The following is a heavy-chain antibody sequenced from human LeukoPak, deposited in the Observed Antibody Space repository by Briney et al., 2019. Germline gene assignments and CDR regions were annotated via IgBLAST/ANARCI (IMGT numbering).Heavy chain of an antibody. D-gene: IGHD3/OR15-3a*01. J-gene: IGHJ4*02. CDR3: AREGLGPGGFDY. Sequence: VKGRFTISRDNAKNSLYLQMNSLRAEDTAVYYCAREGLGPGGFDYWGQGTLVTVSS. V-gene: IGHV3-11*06.